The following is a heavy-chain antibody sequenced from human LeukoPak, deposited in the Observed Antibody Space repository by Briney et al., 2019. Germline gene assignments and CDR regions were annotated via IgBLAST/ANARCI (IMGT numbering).Heavy chain of an antibody. CDR3: AKPIAGGSAPDY. CDR1: GFTFSSYD. D-gene: IGHD3-10*01. Sequence: GGSLRLSCAATGFTFSSYDMSWVRQAPGKGLEWVSGFHSGGTYYAASVKGRFTISRDNSKNTLYLQMNNLRAEDTATYFCAKPIAGGSAPDYCGQGTLVTVSS. CDR2: FHSGGT. J-gene: IGHJ4*02. V-gene: IGHV3-23*01.